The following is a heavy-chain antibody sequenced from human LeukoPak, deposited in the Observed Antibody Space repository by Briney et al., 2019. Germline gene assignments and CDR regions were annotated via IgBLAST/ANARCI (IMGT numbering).Heavy chain of an antibody. CDR3: ARGLKGYCSSTSCYSYGMDV. CDR2: INHSGST. D-gene: IGHD2-2*01. CDR1: GGSFSGYY. V-gene: IGHV4-34*01. Sequence: PETLSLTCAVYGGSFSGYYWSWIRQPPGKGLEWIGEINHSGSTNYNPSLKSRVTISVDTSKNQFSLKLSSVTAADTAVYYCARGLKGYCSSTSCYSYGMDVWGKGTTVTVSS. J-gene: IGHJ6*04.